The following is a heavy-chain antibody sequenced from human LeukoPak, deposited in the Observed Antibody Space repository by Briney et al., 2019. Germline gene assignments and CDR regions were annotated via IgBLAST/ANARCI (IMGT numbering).Heavy chain of an antibody. CDR1: GFTFSSYS. CDR3: ARAGGVWLRSGDAFDI. V-gene: IGHV3-21*01. D-gene: IGHD5-12*01. J-gene: IGHJ3*02. Sequence: GGSLRLSCAASGFTFSSYSMNWVRQAPGKGLEWVSSISSSSSYIYYADSVKGRFTISRDNAKNSLYLQMNSLRAEDTAVYYCARAGGVWLRSGDAFDIWGQGTMVTVSS. CDR2: ISSSSSYI.